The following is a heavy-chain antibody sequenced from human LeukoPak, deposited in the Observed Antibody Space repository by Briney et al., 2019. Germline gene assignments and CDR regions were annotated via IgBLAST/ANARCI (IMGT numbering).Heavy chain of an antibody. Sequence: PSETLSLTCAVSGYSIGSGFYWGWIRQPPGKGREWIGSIFHSVSTYYNPSLKSRVTISVDTSKNQFSLRLSSVTAADTAVYYCARGVDILTGNNYYSGMDVWGQGTTVTVSS. CDR3: ARGVDILTGNNYYSGMDV. V-gene: IGHV4-38-2*01. D-gene: IGHD3-9*01. J-gene: IGHJ6*02. CDR1: GYSIGSGFY. CDR2: IFHSVST.